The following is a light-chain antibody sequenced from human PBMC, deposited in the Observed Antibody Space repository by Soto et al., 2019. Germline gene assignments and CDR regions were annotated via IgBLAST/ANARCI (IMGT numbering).Light chain of an antibody. CDR1: ISDVGYYNY. CDR2: EVT. CDR3: SSYAGSNMGV. V-gene: IGLV2-11*01. J-gene: IGLJ1*01. Sequence: QSALTQPRSVSGSPGQSVTSSCTAAISDVGYYNYVSWYQRHPGKAPKLLIYEVTQRPSGVPDRFSGSKSGNTASLTVSGLQAEDEADYYCSSYAGSNMGVFGTGTKVNV.